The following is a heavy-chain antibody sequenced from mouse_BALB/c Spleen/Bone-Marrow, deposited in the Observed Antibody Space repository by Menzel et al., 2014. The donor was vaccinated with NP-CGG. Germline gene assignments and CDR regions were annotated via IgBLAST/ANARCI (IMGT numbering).Heavy chain of an antibody. CDR3: ARLNYYGNLFV. D-gene: IGHD1-1*01. J-gene: IGHJ1*01. V-gene: IGHV4-1*02. CDR2: INPDSSTI. CDR1: GFDFSRYW. Sequence: VQLQQPGGSLMQPGGSLKLSCAASGFDFSRYWMSWVRQAPGKGLEWIGEINPDSSTINYTPSLKDKFIISRDNAKNTLYLQMSKVRSEDTALYYCARLNYYGNLFVWGAGTTVTVSS.